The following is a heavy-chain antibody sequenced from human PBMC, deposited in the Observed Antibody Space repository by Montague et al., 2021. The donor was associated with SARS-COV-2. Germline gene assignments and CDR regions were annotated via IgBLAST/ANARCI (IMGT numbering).Heavy chain of an antibody. CDR1: GFTFSNHA. CDR2: ISYDRREI. CDR3: AKFAVYCGSHKCYAPLDY. V-gene: IGHV3-30*04. D-gene: IGHD2-2*01. Sequence: SLSLSCAASGFTFSNHAMHWVRQAPGKGLEWVAVISYDRREIFYADSVKGRFNVSRDNSKSTLYLQMDSLRPEDTAYYYCAKFAVYCGSHKCYAPLDYWGQGTLVSVSS. J-gene: IGHJ4*02.